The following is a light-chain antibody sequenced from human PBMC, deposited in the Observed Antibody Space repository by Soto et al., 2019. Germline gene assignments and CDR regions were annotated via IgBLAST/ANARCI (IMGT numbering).Light chain of an antibody. CDR1: SSDIGAYDY. J-gene: IGLJ1*01. CDR2: EVN. CDR3: SSFTTTSTHV. Sequence: LTQPASLSGSPGQSITISCTGTSSDIGAYDYVSWFQQHPGKAPKLMISEVNNRPSGASNRFSGSKSGNTAYLTISGLQVEDEAEYFCSSFTTTSTHVFGTGTKVTVL. V-gene: IGLV2-14*01.